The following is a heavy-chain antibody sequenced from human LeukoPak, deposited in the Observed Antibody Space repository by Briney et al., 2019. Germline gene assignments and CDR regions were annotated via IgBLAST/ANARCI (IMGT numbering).Heavy chain of an antibody. CDR1: GFTFSSYG. J-gene: IGHJ4*02. D-gene: IGHD6-6*01. Sequence: PGGSLRLSCSASGFTFSSYGMHWVRQAPGKGLEWLAIITYDGTNKYYADSVKGRFTISRDNSKNTLFLQMNSLRAEDTAVYYCARVEYSSSPHFDYWGQGTLVTVSS. CDR2: ITYDGTNK. V-gene: IGHV3-30*19. CDR3: ARVEYSSSPHFDY.